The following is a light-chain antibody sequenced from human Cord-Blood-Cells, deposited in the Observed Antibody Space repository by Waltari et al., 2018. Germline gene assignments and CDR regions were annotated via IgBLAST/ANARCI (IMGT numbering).Light chain of an antibody. CDR3: QQSYSTPDT. J-gene: IGKJ2*01. Sequence: DIQMTQSPSSLSASVGDRVTITCRASKSSSSYLNWYQQKPGKAPKLLIYAASSLQSGVPSRFSGSGSGTDFTLTISSLQPEDFATYYCQQSYSTPDTFGQGSKLEIK. CDR2: AAS. CDR1: KSSSSY. V-gene: IGKV1-39*01.